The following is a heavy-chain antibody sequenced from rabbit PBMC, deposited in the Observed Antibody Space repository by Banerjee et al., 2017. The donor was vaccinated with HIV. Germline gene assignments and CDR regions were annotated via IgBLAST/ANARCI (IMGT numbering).Heavy chain of an antibody. Sequence: QEQLVESGGGLVQPEGSLTLTCTASGFSFSSSYYMCWVRQAPGKGLEWIGSSGSTYYASWAKGRFTISKTSSTTVTLQMTSLTAADTATYFCARDAADYGNARDLWGQGTLVTVS. CDR2: SSGST. V-gene: IGHV1S45*01. CDR3: ARDAADYGNARDL. D-gene: IGHD6-1*01. J-gene: IGHJ6*01. CDR1: GFSFSSSYY.